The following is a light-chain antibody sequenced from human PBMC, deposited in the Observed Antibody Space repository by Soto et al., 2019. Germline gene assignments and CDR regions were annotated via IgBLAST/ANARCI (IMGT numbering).Light chain of an antibody. J-gene: IGKJ4*01. CDR2: ATS. CDR1: QGIAPY. CDR3: QKYNSAPLT. V-gene: IGKV1-27*01. Sequence: DVQMTHSPSSLSAFVGDRVTITCRASQGIAPYLAWFQQKPGKVPKLLIYATSTLRSGVPSRFSGSGSGTDFTLTINSLQPEDVGTYYCQKYNSAPLTFGGGTKVEIK.